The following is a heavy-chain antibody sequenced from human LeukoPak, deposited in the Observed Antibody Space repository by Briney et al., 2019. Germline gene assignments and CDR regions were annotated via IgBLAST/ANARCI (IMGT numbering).Heavy chain of an antibody. D-gene: IGHD6-19*01. J-gene: IGHJ4*02. Sequence: SETLSLTCTVSGGSISNYYWSWIRQPAGKGLEWIGRIYSSGSTNYNPSLKSRVTMSVETSKNQFSVKLGSVTAADTAMYYCARPRSSSGWDGDFDYWGQGTLVTVSS. CDR2: IYSSGST. CDR3: ARPRSSSGWDGDFDY. V-gene: IGHV4-4*07. CDR1: GGSISNYY.